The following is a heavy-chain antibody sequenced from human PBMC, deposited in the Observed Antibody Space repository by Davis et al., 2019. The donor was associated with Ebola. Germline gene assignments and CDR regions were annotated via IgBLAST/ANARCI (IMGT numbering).Heavy chain of an antibody. CDR1: GYTFTSYY. J-gene: IGHJ4*02. CDR3: ARDTSGSYLASWYFDY. CDR2: INPSGGST. D-gene: IGHD3-10*01. V-gene: IGHV1-46*01. Sequence: AASVKVSCKASGYTFTSYYMHWVRQAPGQGLEWMGIINPSGGSTSYAQKFQGRVTMTRDTSTSTVYMELSSLRSEDTAVYYCARDTSGSYLASWYFDYWGQGTLVTVSS.